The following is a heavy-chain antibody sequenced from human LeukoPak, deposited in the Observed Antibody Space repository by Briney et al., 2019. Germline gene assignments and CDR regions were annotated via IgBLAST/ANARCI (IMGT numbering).Heavy chain of an antibody. V-gene: IGHV1-69*06. D-gene: IGHD3-9*01. CDR2: IIPIFGTA. CDR1: GGTFSSYA. CDR3: ARDILTGSGRGRFDP. Sequence: SVKVSCKASGGTFSSYAISWVRQAPGQGLEWMGGIIPIFGTANYAQNFQGRVTITADKSTSTAYMELSSLRSEDTAVYYCARDILTGSGRGRFDPWGQGTLVTVSS. J-gene: IGHJ5*02.